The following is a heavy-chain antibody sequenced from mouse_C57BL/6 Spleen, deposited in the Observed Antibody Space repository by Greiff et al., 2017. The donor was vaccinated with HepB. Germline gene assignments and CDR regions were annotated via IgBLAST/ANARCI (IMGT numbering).Heavy chain of an antibody. CDR2: ISYDGSN. CDR1: GYSITSGYY. V-gene: IGHV3-6*01. Sequence: EVQLVESGPGLVKPSQSLSLTCSVTGYSITSGYYWNWIRQFPGNKLEWMGYISYDGSNNYNPSLKNRISITRDTSKNQFFLKLNSVTTEDTATYYCARRNWGYFDVWGTGTTVTVSS. CDR3: ARRNWGYFDV. J-gene: IGHJ1*03. D-gene: IGHD4-1*01.